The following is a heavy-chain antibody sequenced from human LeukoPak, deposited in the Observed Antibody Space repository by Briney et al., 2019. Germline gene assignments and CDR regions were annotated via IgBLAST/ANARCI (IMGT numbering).Heavy chain of an antibody. J-gene: IGHJ4*02. CDR2: IFYSGST. CDR1: GGSISSSSYY. V-gene: IGHV4-39*01. D-gene: IGHD2-15*01. Sequence: SETLSLTCTVSGGSISSSSYYWGWIRQPPGKGLEWIGSIFYSGSTYYNPSLKSRVTISVDTSKNRFSLKLSSVTAADTAVYYCARHCSGVSCPSHPLDYWGQGTLVTVSS. CDR3: ARHCSGVSCPSHPLDY.